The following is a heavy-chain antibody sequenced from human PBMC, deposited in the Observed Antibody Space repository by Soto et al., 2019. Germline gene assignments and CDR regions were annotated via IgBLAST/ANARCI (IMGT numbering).Heavy chain of an antibody. CDR2: ISSSGNSM. J-gene: IGHJ2*01. CDR1: GFTFSDHY. CDR3: AKEGDFDL. Sequence: QVQLVESGGGLVMPGESLRLSCAASGFTFSDHYMSWIRQAPGKGLEWVSYISSSGNSMYYADSVKGRFTVSRDKAENSLYLQMNSLRDEDPAVYYCAKEGDFDLWGRGTLVTVSS. D-gene: IGHD1-26*01. V-gene: IGHV3-11*01.